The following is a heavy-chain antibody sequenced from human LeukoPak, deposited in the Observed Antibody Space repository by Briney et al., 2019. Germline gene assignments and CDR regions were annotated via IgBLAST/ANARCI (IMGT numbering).Heavy chain of an antibody. CDR1: GDSISSSNSY. V-gene: IGHV4-39*02. J-gene: IGHJ4*02. D-gene: IGHD1-26*01. CDR3: ARDYVPLVGATRGVDYFDY. Sequence: PSETLSLTCTVSGDSISSSNSYWGWIRQPPGKGLEWIGSIYYSGNTYYNASLKSRVSISVDTSKNQFSLRLTSVTAADTAVYYCARDYVPLVGATRGVDYFDYWGQGTLVTVSS. CDR2: IYYSGNT.